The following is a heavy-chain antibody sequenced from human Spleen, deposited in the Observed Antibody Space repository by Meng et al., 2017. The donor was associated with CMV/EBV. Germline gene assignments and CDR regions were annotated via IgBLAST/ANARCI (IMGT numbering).Heavy chain of an antibody. D-gene: IGHD5-24*01. CDR3: ARFRVGVGYNRYYFDY. V-gene: IGHV4-61*01. J-gene: IGHJ4*02. CDR1: GGSVSSGSYY. Sequence: SETLSLTCTVSGGSVSSGSYYWSWIRQPPGKGLEWIGYIYYSGSTNYNPSLKSRVTISVDTSKNQFSLKLDSVTAADTAVYYCARFRVGVGYNRYYFDYWGQGTLVTVSS. CDR2: IYYSGST.